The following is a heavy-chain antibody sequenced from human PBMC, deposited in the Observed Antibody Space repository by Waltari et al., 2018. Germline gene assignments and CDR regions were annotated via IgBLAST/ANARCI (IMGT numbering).Heavy chain of an antibody. CDR3: ATDYDGNAYVAFDI. J-gene: IGHJ3*02. V-gene: IGHV3-53*02. CDR2: IYSGGSGGNT. D-gene: IGHD3-22*01. CDR1: GFTVSSNY. Sequence: EVQLVETGGGLIQPGGSLRLSCAASGFTVSSNYMTWARPAPGKGLEWVSVIYSGGSGGNTYYADSVKGRFTISRDNSKNTLYLQMNGLRAEDTAMYYCATDYDGNAYVAFDIWSQGTMVTVSS.